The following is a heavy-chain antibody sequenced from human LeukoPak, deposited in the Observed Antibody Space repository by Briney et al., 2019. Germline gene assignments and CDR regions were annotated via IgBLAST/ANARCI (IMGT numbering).Heavy chain of an antibody. CDR2: IYYNGNT. J-gene: IGHJ3*02. CDR1: GGSIGGHTFY. V-gene: IGHV4-39*01. Sequence: PSETLSLTCNVSGGSIGGHTFYWDWIRQPPGKGLEWIAPIYYNGNTFYNPSLKSRVAISIDMSKSQFSLHLSSVTAADTAIYYCARLTALAGHRGAFDIWGPGTMVTVSS. D-gene: IGHD6-19*01. CDR3: ARLTALAGHRGAFDI.